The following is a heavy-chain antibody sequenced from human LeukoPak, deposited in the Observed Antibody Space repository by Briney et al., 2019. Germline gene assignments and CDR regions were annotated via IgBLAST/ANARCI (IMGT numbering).Heavy chain of an antibody. D-gene: IGHD3-10*01. CDR3: AKDSGPDDAFDI. J-gene: IGHJ3*02. V-gene: IGHV3-23*01. CDR1: GFSFSDAW. CDR2: ISGSGGST. Sequence: GGSLRLSCAASGFSFSDAWMNWVRQAPGKGLEWVSAISGSGGSTYYADSVKGRFTISRDNSKNTLYLQMNSLRAEDTAVYYCAKDSGPDDAFDIWGQGTMVTVSS.